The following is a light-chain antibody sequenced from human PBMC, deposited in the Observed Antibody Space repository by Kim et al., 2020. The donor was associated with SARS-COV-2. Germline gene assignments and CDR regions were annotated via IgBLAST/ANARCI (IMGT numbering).Light chain of an antibody. V-gene: IGLV3-1*01. Sequence: SPEKKATITGSEDKLGDKSSVWNQKKPGESLVVVFYQDSKRPSGIPERFAGANSGNTATLTIGGTQAMDEADYYCQAWDSSTVVFGGGTQLTVL. CDR2: QDS. CDR3: QAWDSSTVV. CDR1: KLGDKS. J-gene: IGLJ2*01.